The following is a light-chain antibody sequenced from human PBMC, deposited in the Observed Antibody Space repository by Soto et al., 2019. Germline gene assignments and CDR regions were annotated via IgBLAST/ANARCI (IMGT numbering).Light chain of an antibody. J-gene: IGKJ2*01. CDR3: QQYYSTPDT. V-gene: IGKV4-1*01. CDR2: WAS. CDR1: QSVLYSSNNKNY. Sequence: DNVMTQSPASLAVSLGERATINCKSSQSVLYSSNNKNYLAWYQQKPGHPPKLLIYWASTRESGVPDRFSGSGSGTDFTLTISSLQAEDVAVYYCQQYYSTPDTFGQGTKLEIK.